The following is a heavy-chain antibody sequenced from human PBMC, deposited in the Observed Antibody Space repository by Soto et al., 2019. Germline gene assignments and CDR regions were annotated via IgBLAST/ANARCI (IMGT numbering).Heavy chain of an antibody. CDR1: GYTFSSYG. J-gene: IGHJ6*02. CDR3: ARGGYYDSSGSRNYFYYGMNV. Sequence: ASVKVSCKASGYTFSSYGINWVRQAPGQGLEWLGWVSPYDGYTNYAQILQGGVSMTTDTSTKTAYMEVRSLRSDDTAVYYCARGGYYDSSGSRNYFYYGMNVWGQGTTVTVSS. CDR2: VSPYDGYT. D-gene: IGHD3-22*01. V-gene: IGHV1-18*01.